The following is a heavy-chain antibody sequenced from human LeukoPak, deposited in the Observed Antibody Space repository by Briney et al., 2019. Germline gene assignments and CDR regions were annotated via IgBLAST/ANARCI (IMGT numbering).Heavy chain of an antibody. CDR2: IYYSGNT. V-gene: IGHV4-39*07. CDR1: GGSIKTYNYY. CDR3: ARARLYSSDVPGWFDP. J-gene: IGHJ5*02. Sequence: PSETLSLTCAVSGGSIKTYNYYWAWIRQPPWKGLEWIGTIYYSGNTYYNPSLNSRVIISVDTSRNDFSLRLNSVTAADTAIYYCARARLYSSDVPGWFDPWGRGILATVSS. D-gene: IGHD6-19*01.